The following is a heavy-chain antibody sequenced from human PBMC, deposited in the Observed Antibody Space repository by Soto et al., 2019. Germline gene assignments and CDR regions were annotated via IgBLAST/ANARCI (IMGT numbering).Heavy chain of an antibody. Sequence: QVQLQEAGPGLLRPSGTLSLTCAVSGGSISSNNWWWSWVRQPPGKGLEWIGEIHHSGSANYNPSLKSRVTLSMDRSKNQCSLTVTSVTAADTAAYYCARVEFGIFGADWGQGTLVTVSS. CDR1: GGSISSNNW. J-gene: IGHJ4*02. D-gene: IGHD3-10*01. CDR2: IHHSGSA. CDR3: ARVEFGIFGAD. V-gene: IGHV4-4*02.